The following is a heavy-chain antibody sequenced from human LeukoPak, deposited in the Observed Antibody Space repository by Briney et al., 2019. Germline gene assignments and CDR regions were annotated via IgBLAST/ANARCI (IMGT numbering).Heavy chain of an antibody. CDR2: ISGSGGST. CDR3: AKGDRSGSYSYFDY. Sequence: GGSLRLSCAASGFTFSSYAMSWVRQAPGKGLEWASAISGSGGSTYYADSVKGRFTISRDNSKNTLYLQMNSLRAEDTAVYYCAKGDRSGSYSYFDYWGQGTLVTVSS. D-gene: IGHD1-26*01. CDR1: GFTFSSYA. V-gene: IGHV3-23*01. J-gene: IGHJ4*02.